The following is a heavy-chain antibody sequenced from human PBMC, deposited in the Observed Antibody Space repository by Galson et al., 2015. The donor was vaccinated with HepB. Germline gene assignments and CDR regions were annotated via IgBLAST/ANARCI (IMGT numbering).Heavy chain of an antibody. Sequence: SLRLSCAASGFTFSSYAMHWVRQAPGKGLEWVSYISSSGSTIYYADSVKGRFTISRDNAKNSLYLQMNSLRAEDTAVYYCAGDAEVYSGSYYVTAFDIWGQGTMVTVSS. J-gene: IGHJ3*02. CDR2: ISSSGSTI. D-gene: IGHD1-26*01. CDR1: GFTFSSYA. CDR3: AGDAEVYSGSYYVTAFDI. V-gene: IGHV3-48*03.